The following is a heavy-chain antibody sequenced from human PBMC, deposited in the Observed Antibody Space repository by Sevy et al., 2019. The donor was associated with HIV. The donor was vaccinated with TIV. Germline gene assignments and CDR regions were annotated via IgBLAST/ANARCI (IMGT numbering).Heavy chain of an antibody. D-gene: IGHD2-2*01. CDR2: TRNKANSYTT. CDR3: ASRGFDCSSTSCYQFDY. Sequence: GGSLRLSCAASGFTFSDHYMDWVRQAPGKGLEWVGRTRNKANSYTTEYAASVKGIFTISRDDSKNSLYPQMNSLKTEDTAVYYCASRGFDCSSTSCYQFDYWGQGTLVTVSS. V-gene: IGHV3-72*01. J-gene: IGHJ4*02. CDR1: GFTFSDHY.